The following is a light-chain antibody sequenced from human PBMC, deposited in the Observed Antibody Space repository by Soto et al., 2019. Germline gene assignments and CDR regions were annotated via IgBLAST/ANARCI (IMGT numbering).Light chain of an antibody. V-gene: IGLV2-14*01. Sequence: QSALTQPAAVSGSPGQSITISCTATISDIGLYNYVSWYQQHPGKAPKLVIYEVSNRPSGVSDRFSGSKSDNTASLTISGLQAEDEANYYCSSFTTTSTLVFGAGTKVTVL. J-gene: IGLJ1*01. CDR3: SSFTTTSTLV. CDR1: ISDIGLYNY. CDR2: EVS.